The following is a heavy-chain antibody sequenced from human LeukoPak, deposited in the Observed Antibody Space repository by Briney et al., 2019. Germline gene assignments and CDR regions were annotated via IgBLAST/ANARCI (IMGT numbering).Heavy chain of an antibody. CDR2: MDPNSGNT. CDR1: GYTFTSYD. D-gene: IGHD3-3*01. Sequence: ASVKVSCKASGYTFTSYDINWVRQATGQGLEWMGWMDPNSGNTGYAQKFQGRVTITRNTSISTAYMELSSLRSEDTAVYYCARGGRQTYYDFWGGYYGYYYYYYMDVWGKGTTVTVSS. V-gene: IGHV1-8*03. CDR3: ARGGRQTYYDFWGGYYGYYYYYYMDV. J-gene: IGHJ6*03.